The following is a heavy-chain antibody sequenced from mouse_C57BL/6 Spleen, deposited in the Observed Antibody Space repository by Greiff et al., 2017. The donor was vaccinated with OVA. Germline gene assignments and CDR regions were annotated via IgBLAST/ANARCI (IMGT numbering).Heavy chain of an antibody. J-gene: IGHJ3*01. CDR3: ARAYYSNYVSFAY. D-gene: IGHD2-5*01. CDR2: INPNNGGT. Sequence: EVKLQQSGPELVKPGASVKMSCKASGYTFTDYNMHWVKQSHGKSLEWIGYINPNNGGTSYNQKFKGKATLTVNKSSSTAYMELRSLTSEDSAVYYCARAYYSNYVSFAYWGQGTLVTVSA. CDR1: GYTFTDYN. V-gene: IGHV1-22*01.